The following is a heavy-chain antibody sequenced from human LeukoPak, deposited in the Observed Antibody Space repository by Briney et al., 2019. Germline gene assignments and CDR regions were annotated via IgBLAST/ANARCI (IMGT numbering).Heavy chain of an antibody. D-gene: IGHD1-26*01. Sequence: RPGGSLRLSCAASGFTFDDYGMSWVRQAPGKGLEWVSGINWNGGSTGYADSVEGRFTISRDNAKNSLYLQMNSLRAEDTAVYYCARGATPSLMLYYMDVWGKGTTVTVSS. CDR3: ARGATPSLMLYYMDV. V-gene: IGHV3-20*04. CDR1: GFTFDDYG. CDR2: INWNGGST. J-gene: IGHJ6*03.